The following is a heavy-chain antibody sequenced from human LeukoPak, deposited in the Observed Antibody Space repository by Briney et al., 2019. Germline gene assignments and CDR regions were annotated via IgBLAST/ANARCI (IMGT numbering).Heavy chain of an antibody. V-gene: IGHV4-39*01. CDR3: ARQPPFSYYYDSSGTSFDY. CDR1: GDSITDSKYY. Sequence: SETLSLTCAVSGDSITDSKYYWAWVRQTPGKGLEWIGSIYHSGSAYYNPSLKTRVTISVDTSNDQFSLRLRSVTAADTVVYYCARQPPFSYYYDSSGTSFDYWGQGTLVTVSS. CDR2: IYHSGSA. J-gene: IGHJ4*02. D-gene: IGHD3-22*01.